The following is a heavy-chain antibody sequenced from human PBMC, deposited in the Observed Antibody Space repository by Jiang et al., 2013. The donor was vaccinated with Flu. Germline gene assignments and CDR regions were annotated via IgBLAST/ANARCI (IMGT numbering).Heavy chain of an antibody. CDR3: ARVVLWFGESIYGMDV. D-gene: IGHD3-10*01. CDR1: GGSISSSNW. V-gene: IGHV4-4*02. J-gene: IGHJ6*02. CDR2: IYHSGST. Sequence: GSGLVKPSGTLSLTCAVSGGSISSSNWWSWVRQPPGKGLEWIGEIYHSGSTNYNPSLKSRVTISVDKSKNQFSLKLSSVTAADTAVYYCARVVLWFGESIYGMDVWGQGTTVTVSS.